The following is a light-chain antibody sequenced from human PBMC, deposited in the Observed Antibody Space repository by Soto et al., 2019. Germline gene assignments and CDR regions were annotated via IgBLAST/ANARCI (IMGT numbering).Light chain of an antibody. CDR1: SSDVGGYNY. J-gene: IGLJ1*01. Sequence: QSVLTQPPSASGSPEQSVTISCTGTSSDVGGYNYVSWYQQHPGKAPKLMIYEVSKRPSGVPDRFSGSKSGNTASLTVSGLQAEDEADYYCSSYAGSPYYVFGIGTKVTVL. CDR2: EVS. V-gene: IGLV2-8*01. CDR3: SSYAGSPYYV.